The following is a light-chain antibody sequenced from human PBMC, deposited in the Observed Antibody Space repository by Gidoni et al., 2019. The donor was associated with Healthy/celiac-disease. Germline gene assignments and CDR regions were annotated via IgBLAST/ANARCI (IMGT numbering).Light chain of an antibody. CDR1: SSDVGGYNY. Sequence: QSALTQPASVSGYTGQSITISCTGTSSDVGGYNYVPWYQQHPGKAPQLMIYEVSNRPSGVSNRFSGSNSGNPASLTISGLQAEDEADYYCRSYTSSSTVVFGGGTKLPVL. CDR2: EVS. J-gene: IGLJ2*01. CDR3: RSYTSSSTVV. V-gene: IGLV2-14*01.